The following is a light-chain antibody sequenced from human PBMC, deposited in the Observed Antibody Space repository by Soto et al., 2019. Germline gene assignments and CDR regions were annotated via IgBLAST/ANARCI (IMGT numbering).Light chain of an antibody. CDR1: QSVSSN. J-gene: IGKJ1*01. CDR2: GAS. Sequence: EIVMTQSPATLSVSPGERATLSCRASQSVSSNLAWYQQKPGQAPRLLIYGASTRATGIPARFSGSGSGTEFTLTISSLQSEDFAVYSCQQYNNWPTFGPGTKVEIK. V-gene: IGKV3-15*01. CDR3: QQYNNWPT.